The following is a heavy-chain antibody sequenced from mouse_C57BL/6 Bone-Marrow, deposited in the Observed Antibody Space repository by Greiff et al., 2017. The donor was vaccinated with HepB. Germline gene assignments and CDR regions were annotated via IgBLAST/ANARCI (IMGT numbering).Heavy chain of an antibody. D-gene: IGHD3-2*02. V-gene: IGHV1-85*01. J-gene: IGHJ4*01. Sequence: QVQLQQSGPELVKPGASVKLSCKASGYTFTSYDINWVKQRPGQGLEWIGWIYPRDGSTKYNEKFKGKATLTVDTSSSTAYMELHSLTSEDSAVYFCARHPYSSGYGYAMDYWGQGTSVTVSS. CDR3: ARHPYSSGYGYAMDY. CDR2: IYPRDGST. CDR1: GYTFTSYD.